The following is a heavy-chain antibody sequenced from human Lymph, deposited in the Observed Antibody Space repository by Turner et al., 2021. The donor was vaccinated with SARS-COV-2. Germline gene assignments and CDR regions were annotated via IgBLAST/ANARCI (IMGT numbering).Heavy chain of an antibody. D-gene: IGHD3-10*01. CDR3: ARSRDLQSMVRGVDPFDY. CDR2: INPNSGGT. Sequence: QVQLVQSGDEVKKPGASVTVSCTASGYTFTGYYLHWVRQAPGQGLECMGWINPNSGGTNYAQKFQGRVTMTRDTSISTAYMELSRLRSDDTAVYYCARSRDLQSMVRGVDPFDYWGQGTLVTVSS. V-gene: IGHV1-2*02. J-gene: IGHJ4*02. CDR1: GYTFTGYY.